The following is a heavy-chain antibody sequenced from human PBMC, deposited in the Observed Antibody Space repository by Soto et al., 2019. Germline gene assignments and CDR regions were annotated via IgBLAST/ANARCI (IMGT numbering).Heavy chain of an antibody. CDR1: GFTFSSYS. J-gene: IGHJ4*02. D-gene: IGHD3-22*01. CDR3: ASPNYYYDSSGYYN. CDR2: ISSSSSYI. Sequence: GGSLRLSCAASGFTFSSYSMNWVRQAPGKGLEWVSSISSSSSYIYYADSVKGRFTISRDNAKNSLYLQMNSLRAEDTAVYYCASPNYYYDSSGYYNWGQGTLVTGSS. V-gene: IGHV3-21*01.